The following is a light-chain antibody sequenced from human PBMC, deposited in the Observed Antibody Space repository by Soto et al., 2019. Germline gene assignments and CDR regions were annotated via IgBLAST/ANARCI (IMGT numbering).Light chain of an antibody. CDR2: DAS. CDR3: LQDYGYPRT. Sequence: EIVLTQSPATLSLSPGERATLSCRASQSVSSYLAWYQQKPGQAPRLLIYDASNRATGIPARFSGSGSGTDFTLTISSLEPEDFAVYYCLQDYGYPRTFGQGTKVEI. CDR1: QSVSSY. J-gene: IGKJ1*01. V-gene: IGKV3-11*01.